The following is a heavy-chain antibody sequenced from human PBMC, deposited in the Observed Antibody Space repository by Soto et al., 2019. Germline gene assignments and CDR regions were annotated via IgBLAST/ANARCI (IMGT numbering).Heavy chain of an antibody. Sequence: QVQLVESGGGVVQPGRSLRLSCAASGFTFSTGSMHWVRQAPGKGLEWVAVISYEGSNKYYADSVKGRFTISRDNSNNTLFLQMSSLRAEDTAVYYCAKDAATVTTNWYFDLWGRGTLVTVSS. D-gene: IGHD4-17*01. J-gene: IGHJ2*01. CDR1: GFTFSTGS. V-gene: IGHV3-30*18. CDR3: AKDAATVTTNWYFDL. CDR2: ISYEGSNK.